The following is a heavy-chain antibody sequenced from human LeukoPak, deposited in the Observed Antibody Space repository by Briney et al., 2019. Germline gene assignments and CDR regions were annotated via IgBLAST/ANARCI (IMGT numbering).Heavy chain of an antibody. CDR1: GYTFTNFG. CDR3: ARIRSNKHYFDY. D-gene: IGHD1/OR15-1a*01. Sequence: SVKVSCKASGYTFTNFGISWVRQAPGQGLEWMGGIIPIFGTANYAQKFQGRVTITADKSTSTAYMELSSLRSEDTAVYYCARIRSNKHYFDYWGQGTLVTVSS. J-gene: IGHJ4*02. CDR2: IIPIFGTA. V-gene: IGHV1-69*06.